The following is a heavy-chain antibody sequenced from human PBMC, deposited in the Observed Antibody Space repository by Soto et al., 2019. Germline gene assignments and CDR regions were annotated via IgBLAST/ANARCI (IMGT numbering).Heavy chain of an antibody. J-gene: IGHJ5*02. Sequence: SQTLSLTCALSGDSVSSNSAAWNWIRQSPSRGLEWLGRTYYRSKWYNDYAVSVKSRITINPDTSKNQFSLQLNSVTPEDTAVYYCARSGGRGLGAPRHNSWFDLRGQGTLVTRSS. CDR1: GDSVSSNSAA. D-gene: IGHD6-6*01. CDR3: ARSGGRGLGAPRHNSWFDL. CDR2: TYYRSKWYN. V-gene: IGHV6-1*01.